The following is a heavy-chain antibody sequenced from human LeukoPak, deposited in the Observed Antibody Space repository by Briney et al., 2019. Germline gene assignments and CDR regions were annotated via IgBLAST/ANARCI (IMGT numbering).Heavy chain of an antibody. D-gene: IGHD6-25*01. V-gene: IGHV1-46*01. CDR2: INPSGGGT. CDR3: ARSLSGYGMDV. Sequence: ASVKVSCKASGYTFTSYYMHWVRQAPGQGLEWMGIINPSGGGTSYAQKFQGRVTMTRDTSISTAYMELSRLRSDDTAVYYCARSLSGYGMDVWGQGTTVTVSS. CDR1: GYTFTSYY. J-gene: IGHJ6*02.